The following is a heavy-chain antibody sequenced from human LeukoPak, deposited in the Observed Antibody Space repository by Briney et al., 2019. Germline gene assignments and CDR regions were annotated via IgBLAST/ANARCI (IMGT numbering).Heavy chain of an antibody. V-gene: IGHV4-59*08. CDR2: GHYSGTT. CDR3: ARHGTATRYPLDY. D-gene: IGHD3-9*01. J-gene: IGHJ4*02. CDR1: GVSINSHY. Sequence: PSETLSLTCTVSGVSINSHYWSWIRQSPGKGLEWIAYGHYSGTTNYNPSLKSRVTISVDTSKNQFSLKLTSVSAADTAMYYCARHGTATRYPLDYWGLGTLVTVSS.